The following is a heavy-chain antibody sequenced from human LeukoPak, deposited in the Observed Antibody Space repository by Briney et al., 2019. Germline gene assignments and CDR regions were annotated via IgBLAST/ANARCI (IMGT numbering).Heavy chain of an antibody. J-gene: IGHJ5*02. CDR2: IYTSGST. Sequence: PSETLSLTCTVSGGSISSYYWSWIRQPAGKGLEWIGPIYTSGSTNYNPSLKSRVTMSVDTSKNQFSLKLSSVTAADTAVYYCARDASLYYDILSAYWFDPWGQGTLVTVSS. CDR3: ARDASLYYDILSAYWFDP. D-gene: IGHD3-9*01. CDR1: GGSISSYY. V-gene: IGHV4-4*07.